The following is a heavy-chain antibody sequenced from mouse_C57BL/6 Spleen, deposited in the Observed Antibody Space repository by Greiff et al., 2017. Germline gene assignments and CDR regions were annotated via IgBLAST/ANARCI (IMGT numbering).Heavy chain of an antibody. Sequence: EVQLQESGPELVKPGASVKMSCKASGYTFTDYNMHWVKQSHGKSLEWIGYINPNNGGTSYNQKFKGKATLTVNKSSSTAYMELRSLTSEDSAVYYCARALIYYDYDWFAYWGQGTLVTVSA. CDR2: INPNNGGT. CDR1: GYTFTDYN. CDR3: ARALIYYDYDWFAY. J-gene: IGHJ3*01. V-gene: IGHV1-22*01. D-gene: IGHD2-4*01.